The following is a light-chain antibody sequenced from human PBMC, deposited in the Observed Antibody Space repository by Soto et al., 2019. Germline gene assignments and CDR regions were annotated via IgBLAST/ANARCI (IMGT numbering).Light chain of an antibody. Sequence: QSVLTQPPSASGTPGQRVTISCSGSSSNIGSNFVYWYHHLPGTAPKLLIYRNNLRPSGVPDRFSGSKSGTSASLAISGLRSEDEADYYCAAWDDSLNGVVFGGGTKVTVL. J-gene: IGLJ2*01. CDR2: RNN. CDR3: AAWDDSLNGVV. CDR1: SSNIGSNF. V-gene: IGLV1-47*01.